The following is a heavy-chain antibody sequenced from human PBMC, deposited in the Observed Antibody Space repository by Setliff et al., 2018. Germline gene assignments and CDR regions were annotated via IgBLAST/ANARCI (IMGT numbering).Heavy chain of an antibody. CDR1: GGSISSHY. D-gene: IGHD3-10*01. V-gene: IGHV4-59*11. Sequence: SETLSLTCTVSGGSISSHYWNWIRQPPGKGLEWIGYIFYSGSTNYNPSLKSRVTISVDTSKNQFSLKLSSVTAADTAVYYCARVFYYGSGSYLYYFDSWGQGTLVTVPQ. CDR2: IFYSGST. CDR3: ARVFYYGSGSYLYYFDS. J-gene: IGHJ4*02.